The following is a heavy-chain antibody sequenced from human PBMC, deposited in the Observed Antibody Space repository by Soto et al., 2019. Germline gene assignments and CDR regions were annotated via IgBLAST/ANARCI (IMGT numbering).Heavy chain of an antibody. CDR1: GGTFGSYA. D-gene: IGHD2-2*01. CDR3: ARSQGSSTSLEIYYYYYYGMDV. CDR2: IIPSPGTA. Sequence: QVQLVQSGAEVKKPGSSVKVSCKASGGTFGSYAISWVRQAPGQGLEWMGGIIPSPGTANYAQKFQGRVTIASAESTSTAYMELSSLRSEDTAVYYCARSQGSSTSLEIYYYYYYGMDVWGQGTTVTVSS. J-gene: IGHJ6*02. V-gene: IGHV1-69*01.